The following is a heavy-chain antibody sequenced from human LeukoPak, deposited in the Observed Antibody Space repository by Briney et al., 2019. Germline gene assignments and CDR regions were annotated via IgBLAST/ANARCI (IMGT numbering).Heavy chain of an antibody. Sequence: SETLSLTCTVSSGSISSYYWSWIRQPPGKGLEWIGEINHSGSTNYNPSLKSRVTISVDTSKNQFSLKLSSVTAADTAVYYCARVPDPITIFGVVIMDDAFDIWGQGTMVTVSS. CDR2: INHSGST. D-gene: IGHD3-3*01. J-gene: IGHJ3*02. CDR1: SGSISSYY. CDR3: ARVPDPITIFGVVIMDDAFDI. V-gene: IGHV4-34*01.